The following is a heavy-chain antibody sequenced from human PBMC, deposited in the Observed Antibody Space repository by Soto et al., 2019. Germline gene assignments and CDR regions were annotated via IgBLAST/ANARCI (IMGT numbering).Heavy chain of an antibody. CDR2: IIPILGIA. CDR3: ARGRVIFGVVTSWFDP. J-gene: IGHJ5*02. CDR1: GGTFSSYT. D-gene: IGHD3-3*01. Sequence: QVQLVQSGAEVKKPGSSVKVSCKASGGTFSSYTISWVRQAPGQGLEWMGRIIPILGIANYEQKIQGRVTITADKSTSTAYMELSSLRSEDTAVYYCARGRVIFGVVTSWFDPWGQGTMVTVSS. V-gene: IGHV1-69*02.